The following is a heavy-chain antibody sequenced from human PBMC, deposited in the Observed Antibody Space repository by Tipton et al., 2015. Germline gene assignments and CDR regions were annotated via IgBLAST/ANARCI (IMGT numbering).Heavy chain of an antibody. V-gene: IGHV1-46*01. CDR2: INPSVGYT. D-gene: IGHD2-2*01. CDR3: ARGPSTLPINTSPDF. CDR1: GYTFTSYY. Sequence: QLVQSGAEVKKPGASVKVSCMAFGYTFTSYYIHWVRQVPGQGLEWMGIINPSVGYTRYSQKFQGRVSMTSDTSTSIVYMALSSLRFDDTAVYYCARGPSTLPINTSPDFWGQGTLVTVSS. J-gene: IGHJ4*02.